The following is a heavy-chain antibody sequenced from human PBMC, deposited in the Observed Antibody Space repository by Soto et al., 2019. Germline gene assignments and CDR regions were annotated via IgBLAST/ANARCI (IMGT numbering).Heavy chain of an antibody. CDR2: IKSKTDGGTT. J-gene: IGHJ4*02. CDR1: GFTFSSAW. D-gene: IGHD5-12*01. V-gene: IGHV3-15*01. CDR3: TTDRQGGYFWPFDY. Sequence: PGGSLRLSCAASGFTFSSAWMSWVRQAPGKGLEWVGRIKSKTDGGTTDYAAPVKGRFTISRDDSKNTLYLQMNSLKTEDTAVYYWTTDRQGGYFWPFDYWGQGTLVTVSS.